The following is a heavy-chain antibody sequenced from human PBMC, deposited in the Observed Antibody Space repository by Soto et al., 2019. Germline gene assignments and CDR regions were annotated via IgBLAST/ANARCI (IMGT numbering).Heavy chain of an antibody. Sequence: ASVKVSFKASGGTFSSYASSWVRQAPGQGLEWMGGIIPIFGTANYAQKFQGRVTITADESTSTAYMELSSLRSEDTAVYYCALLRIAATYNWFDPWGQGTLVTVS. CDR1: GGTFSSYA. CDR3: ALLRIAATYNWFDP. J-gene: IGHJ5*02. V-gene: IGHV1-69*13. CDR2: IIPIFGTA. D-gene: IGHD6-25*01.